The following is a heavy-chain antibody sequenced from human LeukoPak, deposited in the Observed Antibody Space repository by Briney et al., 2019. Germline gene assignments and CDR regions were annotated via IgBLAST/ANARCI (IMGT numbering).Heavy chain of an antibody. J-gene: IGHJ4*02. CDR3: ARDHRLRSGYYHDY. Sequence: PSETLSLTCTVSGGSISSYYWSWIRQPAGKGLEWIGRIYTSGSTNYNPSLKSRVTMSVDTSKNQFSLKPSSVTAADTAVYYCARDHRLRSGYYHDYWGQGTLVTVSS. D-gene: IGHD3-22*01. V-gene: IGHV4-4*07. CDR1: GGSISSYY. CDR2: IYTSGST.